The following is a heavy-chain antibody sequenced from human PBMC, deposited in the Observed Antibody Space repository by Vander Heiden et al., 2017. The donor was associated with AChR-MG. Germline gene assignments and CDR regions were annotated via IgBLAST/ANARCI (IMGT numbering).Heavy chain of an antibody. CDR1: GYTLPELS. CDR3: ATQVERQLGRVYYYYYYMDV. J-gene: IGHJ6*03. V-gene: IGHV1-24*01. D-gene: IGHD6-6*01. CDR2: FDPEDGET. Sequence: QVQLVQSGAEVKKPGASVKVSCKVSGYTLPELSMHGVRQAPGKGLEWMGGFDPEDGETIYAQKFQGRVTMTEDTSTDTAYMELSSLRSEDTAVYYCATQVERQLGRVYYYYYYMDVWGKGTTVTVSS.